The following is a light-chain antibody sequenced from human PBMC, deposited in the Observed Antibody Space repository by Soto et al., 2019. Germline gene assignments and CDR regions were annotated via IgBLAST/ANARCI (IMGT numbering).Light chain of an antibody. CDR2: QTS. CDR1: QSISSW. V-gene: IGKV1-5*03. J-gene: IGKJ4*01. CDR3: QQYDSYSLT. Sequence: DIQMTQSPSTLSASVGDRVTISCRASQSISSWLAWYQQKPGKAPKLLIYQTSNLESEVPSRFSGSGSGTEFTLTISSLQPDDFATYYCQQYDSYSLTFGGGTKVEIK.